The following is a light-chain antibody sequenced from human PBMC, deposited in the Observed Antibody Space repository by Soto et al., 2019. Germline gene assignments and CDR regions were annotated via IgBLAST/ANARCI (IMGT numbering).Light chain of an antibody. J-gene: IGKJ2*01. CDR3: QQYGSSPPYT. CDR1: QSVSSSF. Sequence: EIVLTQSPGTLSLSPGERATLSCRASQSVSSSFLAWYQQKPGQAPRLLISGASSRAAGIPDRFSGSGSGTDFTLTISRLETEDLAVYYCQQYGSSPPYTFGLGTRLEIK. CDR2: GAS. V-gene: IGKV3-20*01.